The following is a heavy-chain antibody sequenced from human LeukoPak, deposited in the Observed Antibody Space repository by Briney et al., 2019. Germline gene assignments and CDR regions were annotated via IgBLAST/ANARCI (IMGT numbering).Heavy chain of an antibody. J-gene: IGHJ4*02. D-gene: IGHD6-19*01. V-gene: IGHV3-9*01. Sequence: PGGSLRLSCAASGFTFDDYAMLWVRQAPGNGLEWVSGISWNSGSIGYADSVKGRFTISRDNAKNSLYLQMNSLRAEDTALYYCAKDAIAAGTVYWGQGTLVTVSS. CDR2: ISWNSGSI. CDR1: GFTFDDYA. CDR3: AKDAIAAGTVY.